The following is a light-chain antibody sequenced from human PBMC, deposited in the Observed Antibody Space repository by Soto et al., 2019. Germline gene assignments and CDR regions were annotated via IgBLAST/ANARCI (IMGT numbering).Light chain of an antibody. J-gene: IGKJ1*01. V-gene: IGKV1-5*01. CDR3: QHLWT. CDR1: QSISSW. Sequence: DIQMTQSPSTLSASVGDRVTITCRASQSISSWLAWYQQKPGKAPKILIYDASSLESGVPSRFSGSGSGTEFTLTISSLQPDDFATYYCQHLWTFGQGTKVEIK. CDR2: DAS.